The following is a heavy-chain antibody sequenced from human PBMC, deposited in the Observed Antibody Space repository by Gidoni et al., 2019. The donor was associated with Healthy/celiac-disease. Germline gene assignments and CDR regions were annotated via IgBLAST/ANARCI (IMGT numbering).Heavy chain of an antibody. D-gene: IGHD1-1*01. CDR3: ARDLVQDEGHRAENWFDP. CDR1: GYTFPSSG. J-gene: IGHJ5*02. CDR2: ISAYNGNT. V-gene: IGHV1-18*04. Sequence: QVQLVQSGAEVKKPGASVKVSCKASGYTFPSSGISWVRQAPGQGLAGMGWISAYNGNTNYAQKLQGRVTMTTDTSTSTAYMELRSLRSDDTAVYYCARDLVQDEGHRAENWFDPWGQGTLVTVSS.